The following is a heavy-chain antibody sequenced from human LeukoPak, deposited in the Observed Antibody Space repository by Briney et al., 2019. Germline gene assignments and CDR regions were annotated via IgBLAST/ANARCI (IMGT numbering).Heavy chain of an antibody. CDR3: ARMAYYHFYMVV. J-gene: IGHJ6*03. CDR1: GDSIDSGVYY. V-gene: IGHV4-31*03. CDR2: VYYSGST. Sequence: PSQTLSLTCTVSGDSIDSGVYYWGWIRQHPGQDLDWIGYVYYSGSTYYHPSLKSRVIISVDTSKNQFSLNLSSVTAADTAVYYCARMAYYHFYMVVWGKGTTVTVSS. D-gene: IGHD5-24*01.